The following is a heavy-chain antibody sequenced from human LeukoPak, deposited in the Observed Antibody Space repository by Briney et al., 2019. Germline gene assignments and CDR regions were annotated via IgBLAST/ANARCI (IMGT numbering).Heavy chain of an antibody. Sequence: GGSLRLSCAASGFTFSSYGMHWVRQAPGKGLEWEAVISYDGSNKYYADSVKGRFTISRDNSKNTLYLQMNSLRAEDTAVYYCAKLTYCGGDCYPTRDYFDYWGQGTLVTVSS. J-gene: IGHJ4*02. CDR1: GFTFSSYG. V-gene: IGHV3-30*18. D-gene: IGHD2-21*02. CDR3: AKLTYCGGDCYPTRDYFDY. CDR2: ISYDGSNK.